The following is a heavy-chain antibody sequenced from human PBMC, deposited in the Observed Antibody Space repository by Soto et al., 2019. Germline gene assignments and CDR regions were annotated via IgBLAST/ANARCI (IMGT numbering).Heavy chain of an antibody. J-gene: IGHJ5*02. V-gene: IGHV3-21*01. CDR3: ARDQDGYGSGSSWFDP. D-gene: IGHD3-10*01. CDR1: GFTFSSYS. Sequence: LRLSCAASGFTFSSYSMNWVRQAPGKGLEWVSSISSSSSYIYYADSVKGRFTISRDNAKNSLYLQMNSLRAEDPAVYYCARDQDGYGSGSSWFDPWGQGPLGTAPQ. CDR2: ISSSSSYI.